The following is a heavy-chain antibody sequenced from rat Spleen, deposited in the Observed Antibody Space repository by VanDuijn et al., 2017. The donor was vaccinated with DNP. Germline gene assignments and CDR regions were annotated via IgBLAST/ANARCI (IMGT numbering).Heavy chain of an antibody. V-gene: IGHV5-35*01. D-gene: IGHD2-3*01. J-gene: IGHJ3*01. Sequence: EVQLVESGGGPVQPGRSLKLSCAASGFSFRGDWLNWIRQAPGKGLEWVATINPDGSTTYYPDTVKGRFMISKDDARNTGYLQMNNLRSEDTAMYYCSSGGPDMIQGNWFAYWGQGTLVTVSS. CDR2: INPDGSTT. CDR3: SSGGPDMIQGNWFAY. CDR1: GFSFRGDW.